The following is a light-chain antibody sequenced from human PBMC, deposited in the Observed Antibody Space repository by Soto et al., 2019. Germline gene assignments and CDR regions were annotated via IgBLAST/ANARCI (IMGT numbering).Light chain of an antibody. Sequence: EIVMTQSPLSLSVTPGEPASISCRSSQSLLHTSGDNYLDWYLQRPGQSPQLLIYLGSKRASGVSDRFSGSGSGKRFTLRIRRVGAGDVWFYYCMEAQQIPRTFGQGTKVEIK. V-gene: IGKV2-28*01. J-gene: IGKJ1*01. CDR3: MEAQQIPRT. CDR2: LGS. CDR1: QSLLHTSGDNY.